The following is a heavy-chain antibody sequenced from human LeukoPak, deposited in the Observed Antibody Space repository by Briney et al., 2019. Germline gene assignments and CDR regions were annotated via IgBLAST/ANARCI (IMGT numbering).Heavy chain of an antibody. J-gene: IGHJ4*02. CDR1: GFTFSNFW. CDR2: ISYDGSNK. Sequence: PGGSLRLSCTASGFTFSNFWMGWVRQAPGKGLEWVAVISYDGSNKYYADSVKGRFTISRDNSMNTLYLQMNSLRGEDTAVYYCAKDPGKFWSGHDYWGQGTLVTVSS. D-gene: IGHD3-3*01. V-gene: IGHV3-30*18. CDR3: AKDPGKFWSGHDY.